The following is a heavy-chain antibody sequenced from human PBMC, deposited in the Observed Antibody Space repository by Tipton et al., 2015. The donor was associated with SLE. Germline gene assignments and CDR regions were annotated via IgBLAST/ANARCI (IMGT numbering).Heavy chain of an antibody. D-gene: IGHD6-13*01. CDR1: GFMFSGYG. CDR3: VKDRGSSWYLTHAFDI. Sequence: SLRLSCAASGFMFSGYGMHWVRQAPGKGLEYVSAISSNGGSTYYADSVKGRFTISRDNSKNTLYLQMSSLRAEDTAVYYCVKDRGSSWYLTHAFDIWGQGTMVTVSS. CDR2: ISSNGGST. V-gene: IGHV3-64D*06. J-gene: IGHJ3*02.